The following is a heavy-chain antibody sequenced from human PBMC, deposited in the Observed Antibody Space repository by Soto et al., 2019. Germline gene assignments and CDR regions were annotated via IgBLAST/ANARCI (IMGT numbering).Heavy chain of an antibody. D-gene: IGHD6-6*01. CDR1: RGSISSGDYY. Sequence: QVQLQESGPGLVNPSQTLSLTCTVSRGSISSGDYYWSWIRQPPGKGLEWIGNIYYSGSTYYNPSLKSRVTISVDTSKNQCSLKLSSVTAAATAVYYCARGPSSRSFDYWGRGTLVPVSS. CDR3: ARGPSSRSFDY. CDR2: IYYSGST. V-gene: IGHV4-30-4*01. J-gene: IGHJ4*02.